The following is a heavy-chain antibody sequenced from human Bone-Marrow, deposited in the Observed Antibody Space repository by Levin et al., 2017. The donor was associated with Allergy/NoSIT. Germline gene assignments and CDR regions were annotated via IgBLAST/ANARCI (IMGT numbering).Heavy chain of an antibody. CDR1: GFTFSSYS. V-gene: IGHV3-21*01. J-gene: IGHJ3*02. CDR3: ARDESVVATPSKTNAFDI. D-gene: IGHD2-15*01. Sequence: GESLKISCAASGFTFSSYSMNWVRQAPGKGLEWVSSISSSSSYIYYADSVKGRFTISRDNAKNSLYLQMNSLRAEDTAVYYCARDESVVATPSKTNAFDIWGQGTMVTVSS. CDR2: ISSSSSYI.